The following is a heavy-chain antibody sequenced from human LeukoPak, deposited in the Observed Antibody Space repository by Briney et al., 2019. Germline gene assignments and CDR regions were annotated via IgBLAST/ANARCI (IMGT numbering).Heavy chain of an antibody. V-gene: IGHV1-46*01. CDR3: ARDFYNSSGPLTVNRGDY. CDR2: LNPSDGDT. Sequence: GASVKVSCKASGHTFTSNFMHWVRQAPGQGLEWMGVLNPSDGDTTYAQKFQGRFTMTRDTSTGPFYMELSSLRFEDTAVYYCARDFYNSSGPLTVNRGDYWGQGTLVTVSS. CDR1: GHTFTSNF. D-gene: IGHD3-22*01. J-gene: IGHJ4*02.